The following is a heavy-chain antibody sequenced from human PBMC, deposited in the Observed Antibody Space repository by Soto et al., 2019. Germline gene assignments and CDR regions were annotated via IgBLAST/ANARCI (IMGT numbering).Heavy chain of an antibody. CDR1: GFSLSTSGVG. CDR2: IYWDDDK. V-gene: IGHV2-5*02. D-gene: IGHD3-3*01. CDR3: AHSYDFWSGPSGDYYYYGMDV. J-gene: IGHJ6*02. Sequence: SGPTLVNPTQTLTLTCTFSGFSLSTSGVGVGWIRQPPGKALEWLALIYWDDDKRYSPSLKSRLTITKDTSKNQVVLTMTNMDPVDTATYYCAHSYDFWSGPSGDYYYYGMDVWGQGTTVTVPS.